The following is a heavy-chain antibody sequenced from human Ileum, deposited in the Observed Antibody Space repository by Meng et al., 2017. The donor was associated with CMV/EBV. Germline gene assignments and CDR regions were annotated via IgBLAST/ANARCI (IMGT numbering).Heavy chain of an antibody. Sequence: QVQWVESGDELNKPGVSVKVSWNASGYTYTNYGISWVRQAPGQGLEWIGWVSAYDGDTNYAQKVKGRVTMTTDTSTTTAYMELRSLRSDDTAIYYCARVTNPEYFEHWGQGTLVTVSS. J-gene: IGHJ1*01. CDR3: ARVTNPEYFEH. V-gene: IGHV1-18*04. CDR1: GYTYTNYG. CDR2: VSAYDGDT.